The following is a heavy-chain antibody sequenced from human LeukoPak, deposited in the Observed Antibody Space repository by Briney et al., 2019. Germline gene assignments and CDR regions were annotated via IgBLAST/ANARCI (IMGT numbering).Heavy chain of an antibody. CDR2: IYYSGST. CDR1: GGSITSSSYY. Sequence: SETLSLTCTVSGGSITSSSYYWSWIRQPPGKGLEWIGYIYYSGSTNYNPSLKSRVTISVDTSKNQFSLKLSSVTAADTAVYYCARLNPGSYQFDYWGQGTLVTVSS. CDR3: ARLNPGSYQFDY. V-gene: IGHV4-61*01. D-gene: IGHD1-26*01. J-gene: IGHJ4*02.